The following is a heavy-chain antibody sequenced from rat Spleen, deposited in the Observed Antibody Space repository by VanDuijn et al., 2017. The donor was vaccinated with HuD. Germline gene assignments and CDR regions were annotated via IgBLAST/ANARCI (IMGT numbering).Heavy chain of an antibody. J-gene: IGHJ2*01. Sequence: EVQLVESGGGLVQPGRSLKLSCVASGFTFNNYWMTWIRQAPGKGLEWVASIINNGGSTYYPDSGTGRFTISRDNAKSTLNLQMNSLRSEDTATYYCTRDHGNYYSSYDYYFDYWGQGVMVTVSS. CDR2: IINNGGST. D-gene: IGHD1-2*01. CDR1: GFTFNNYW. CDR3: TRDHGNYYSSYDYYFDY. V-gene: IGHV5-31*01.